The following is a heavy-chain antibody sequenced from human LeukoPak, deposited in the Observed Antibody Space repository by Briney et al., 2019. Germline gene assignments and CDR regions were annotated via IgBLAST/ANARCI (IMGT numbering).Heavy chain of an antibody. V-gene: IGHV3-30-3*01. CDR3: ASVNYGAKGVTDY. CDR2: ISYDGSNK. CDR1: GFTFSSYA. D-gene: IGHD4-17*01. Sequence: TGGSLRLSCAASGFTFSSYAMHWVRQAPGKGLEWVAVISYDGSNKYYADSVKGRFTISRDNSKNTLYLQMNSLRAEDTAVYYCASVNYGAKGVTDYWGQGTLVTVSS. J-gene: IGHJ4*02.